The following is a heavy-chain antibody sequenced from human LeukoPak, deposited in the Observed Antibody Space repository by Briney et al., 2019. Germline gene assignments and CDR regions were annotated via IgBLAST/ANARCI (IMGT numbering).Heavy chain of an antibody. V-gene: IGHV3-43*02. CDR1: GFTFDDYA. CDR3: AKDMSVLAAYCGGDCYSNYYYGMDV. J-gene: IGHJ6*02. D-gene: IGHD2-21*02. CDR2: ISGDGGST. Sequence: GGSLRLSCAASGFTFDDYAMHWVRQAPGKGLEWVSLISGDGGSTYYADSVKGRFTISRDNSKNSLYLQMNSLRTEDTALYYCAKDMSVLAAYCGGDCYSNYYYGMDVWGQGTTVTVSS.